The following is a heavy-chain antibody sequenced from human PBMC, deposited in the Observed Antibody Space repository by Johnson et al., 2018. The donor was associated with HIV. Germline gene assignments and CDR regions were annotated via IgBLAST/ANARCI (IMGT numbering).Heavy chain of an antibody. D-gene: IGHD1-26*01. V-gene: IGHV3-30*03. CDR2: ISYDETND. CDR1: GFIFSSYG. CDR3: ATGENLKWELRFVDAFDI. J-gene: IGHJ3*02. Sequence: QVQLVESGGGVVQPGRSLRLSCAASGFIFSSYGMHWVRQAPGKGLEWVAVISYDETNDYYADSVKGRFTISRDNPKNTLYLQMNSLRAEDTAIYYCATGENLKWELRFVDAFDIWGQGTMVTVSS.